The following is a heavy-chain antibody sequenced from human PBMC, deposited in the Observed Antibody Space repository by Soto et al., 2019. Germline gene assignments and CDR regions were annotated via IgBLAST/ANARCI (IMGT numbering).Heavy chain of an antibody. V-gene: IGHV5-51*01. Sequence: PGESLKISCKGSGYSFTSYWIGWVRQMPGKGLEWMGIIYPGDSDTRYSPSFQGQVTISADKSISTAYLQWSSLKASDTAMYYCARQGGYSHGPLDYYYYGMDVWGQGTTVTVSS. CDR1: GYSFTSYW. CDR2: IYPGDSDT. J-gene: IGHJ6*02. CDR3: ARQGGYSHGPLDYYYYGMDV. D-gene: IGHD5-18*01.